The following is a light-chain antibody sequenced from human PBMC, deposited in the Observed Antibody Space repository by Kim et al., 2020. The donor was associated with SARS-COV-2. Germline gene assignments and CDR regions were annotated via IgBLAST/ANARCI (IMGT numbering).Light chain of an antibody. V-gene: IGKV3-15*01. J-gene: IGKJ2*01. CDR1: QSVSSN. CDR3: QQYNNWYT. Sequence: LSVSPGESAPPSCRASQSVSSNLAWYQQKPGLPPRLLIYGASTRATGIPARFSGSGSGTKFTLTISSLQSEDFAVYYCQQYNNWYTFGQGTKLEI. CDR2: GAS.